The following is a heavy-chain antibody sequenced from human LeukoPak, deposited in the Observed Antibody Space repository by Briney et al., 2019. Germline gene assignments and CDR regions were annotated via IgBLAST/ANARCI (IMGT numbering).Heavy chain of an antibody. V-gene: IGHV3-23*01. CDR2: ISGSGGST. D-gene: IGHD5-12*01. CDR3: AKDQRGYDLKWVY. Sequence: GGSLRLSCAASGFTFSSYAMSWVRQAPVKGLEWVSAISGSGGSTYYADSVKGRFTISRDNSKNTLYLQMNSLRAEDTAVYYCAKDQRGYDLKWVYWGQGTLVTVSS. J-gene: IGHJ4*02. CDR1: GFTFSSYA.